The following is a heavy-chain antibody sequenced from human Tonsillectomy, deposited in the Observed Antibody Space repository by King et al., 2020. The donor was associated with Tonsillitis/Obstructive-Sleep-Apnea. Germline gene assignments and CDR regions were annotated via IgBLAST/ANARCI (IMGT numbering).Heavy chain of an antibody. CDR3: ARGHTAMWYFDY. J-gene: IGHJ4*02. D-gene: IGHD5-18*01. CDR1: GGSFSGYY. Sequence: VQLQQWGAGLLKPSETLSLTCAVYGGSFSGYYWSWIRQPPGKGLEWIGEINHSGSTNYNPSLKNRVTISVDTSKNQFSLKLSSVTAADTAVYYCARGHTAMWYFDYWGQGTLVTVSS. CDR2: INHSGST. V-gene: IGHV4-34*01.